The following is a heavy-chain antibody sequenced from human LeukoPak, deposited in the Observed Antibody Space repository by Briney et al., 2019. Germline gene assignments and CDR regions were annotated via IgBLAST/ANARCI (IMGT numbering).Heavy chain of an antibody. J-gene: IGHJ4*02. CDR1: GYTFTSYA. Sequence: ASVKVSCKASGYTFTSYAMHWVRQAPGQRLEWVGWINAGNGNTKYSQEFQGRVTITRDTSASTAYMELSSLRSEDMAVYYCARNYYDSSGYYYVGGGYFDYWGQGTLVTVSS. CDR3: ARNYYDSSGYYYVGGGYFDY. D-gene: IGHD3-22*01. CDR2: INAGNGNT. V-gene: IGHV1-3*03.